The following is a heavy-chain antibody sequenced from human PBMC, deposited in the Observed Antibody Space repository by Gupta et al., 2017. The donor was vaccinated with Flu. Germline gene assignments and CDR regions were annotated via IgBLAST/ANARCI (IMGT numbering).Heavy chain of an antibody. CDR3: ARLGTDSSTWFWSDP. V-gene: IGHV4-39*01. CDR1: GSVSSTSHY. D-gene: IGHD6-13*01. J-gene: IGHJ5*02. Sequence: GSVSSTSHYWGWIRQPPGKGLEWIGSIYNTGSADYNPSLKSRVTISVDTSKNQFSLKLNSVTAADTADYYCARLGTDSSTWFWSDPWGLGTLVSVSS. CDR2: IYNTGSA.